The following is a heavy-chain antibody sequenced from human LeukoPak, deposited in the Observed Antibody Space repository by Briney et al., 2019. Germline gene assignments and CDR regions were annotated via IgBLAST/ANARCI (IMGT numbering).Heavy chain of an antibody. Sequence: GGTLRLSCAASGFTFSSYDMSWVRQAPRKGLEWVSAISGSGGSTYYADSVKGRFTISRDNSKNTLYLQMNSLRAEDTAVYYCAKDPFLAGATNFDYWGQGTLVTVSS. D-gene: IGHD1-26*01. CDR3: AKDPFLAGATNFDY. CDR1: GFTFSSYD. J-gene: IGHJ4*02. CDR2: ISGSGGST. V-gene: IGHV3-23*01.